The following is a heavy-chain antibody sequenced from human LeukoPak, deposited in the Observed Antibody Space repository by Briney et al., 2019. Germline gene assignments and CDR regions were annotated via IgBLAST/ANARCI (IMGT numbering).Heavy chain of an antibody. CDR3: ARDLEMATNGGYYYYYMDV. CDR2: INPNSGGT. D-gene: IGHD5-24*01. Sequence: ASVKVSCKASGYTFTGYYMHWVRQAPGRGLEWMGWINPNSGGTNYAQKFQGRVTMTRDTSISTAYMELSRLRSDDTAVYYCARDLEMATNGGYYYYYMDVWGKGTTVTVSS. J-gene: IGHJ6*03. V-gene: IGHV1-2*02. CDR1: GYTFTGYY.